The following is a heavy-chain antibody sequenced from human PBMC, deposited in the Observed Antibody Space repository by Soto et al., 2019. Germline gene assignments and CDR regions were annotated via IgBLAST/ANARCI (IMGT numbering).Heavy chain of an antibody. Sequence: PSETLSLTCTVSGGSISSYYWSWIRQPPGKGLEWIGYIYYSGSTNYNPSLKSRVTISVDTSKNQFSLKLSSVTAADTAVYYCARRLGIAAAGTLWDYYYYYMDVWGKGTTVTVSS. CDR1: GGSISSYY. D-gene: IGHD6-13*01. V-gene: IGHV4-59*08. CDR3: ARRLGIAAAGTLWDYYYYYMDV. J-gene: IGHJ6*03. CDR2: IYYSGST.